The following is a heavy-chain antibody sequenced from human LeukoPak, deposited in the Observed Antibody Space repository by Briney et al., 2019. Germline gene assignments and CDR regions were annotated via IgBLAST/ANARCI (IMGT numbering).Heavy chain of an antibody. CDR3: ARMSLWSGYPDYYYYGMDV. CDR2: ISAYNGNT. Sequence: ASVKVSCKASGYTFTIYGISWVRQAPGQGLEWMGWISAYNGNTNYAQKLQGRITMTTDTSTSTAYMELRSLRSDDTAVYYCARMSLWSGYPDYYYYGMDVWGQGTTVTVSS. V-gene: IGHV1-18*01. CDR1: GYTFTIYG. D-gene: IGHD3-3*01. J-gene: IGHJ6*02.